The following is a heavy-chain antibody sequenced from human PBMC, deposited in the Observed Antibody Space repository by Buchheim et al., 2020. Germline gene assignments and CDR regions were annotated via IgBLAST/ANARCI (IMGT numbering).Heavy chain of an antibody. CDR2: IIPILGIA. D-gene: IGHD3-10*01. J-gene: IGHJ6*02. CDR1: GGTFSSYT. CDR3: ARDTFGETKNYYYYGMDV. Sequence: QVQLVQSGAEVKKPGSSVKVSCQASGGTFSSYTISWVRQAPGQGLEWMGRIIPILGIANYAQKFQGRVTITADKSTSTASMELSSLRSEDTAVYYRARDTFGETKNYYYYGMDVWGQGTT. V-gene: IGHV1-69*08.